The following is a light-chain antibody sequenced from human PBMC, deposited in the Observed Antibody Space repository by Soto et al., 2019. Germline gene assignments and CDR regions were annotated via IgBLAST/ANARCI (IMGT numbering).Light chain of an antibody. J-gene: IGKJ2*01. CDR2: KAS. CDR3: QQYNYYPYT. Sequence: DIPMTQSPSTLSASVGDRVTITCRASQSISTWLAWYQQKPGKAPKLLIYKASSLESGVPSRFSGSGSGTDFTLTISSLQPDDFATYYCQQYNYYPYTFGQGTTLEIK. V-gene: IGKV1-5*03. CDR1: QSISTW.